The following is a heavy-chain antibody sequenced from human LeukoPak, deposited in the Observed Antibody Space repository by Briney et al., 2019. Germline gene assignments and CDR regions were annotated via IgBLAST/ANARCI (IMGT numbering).Heavy chain of an antibody. D-gene: IGHD2/OR15-2a*01. CDR3: ANIYAHAFDI. Sequence: GGSLRLSCAASGFTFSSYGMHWVRQAPGKGLEWVAFIRYDGSNKYYADSVKGRFTISRDNSKNTLYLQMNSLRAEDTAVYYCANIYAHAFDIWGQGTMVTVSS. CDR1: GFTFSSYG. V-gene: IGHV3-30*02. CDR2: IRYDGSNK. J-gene: IGHJ3*02.